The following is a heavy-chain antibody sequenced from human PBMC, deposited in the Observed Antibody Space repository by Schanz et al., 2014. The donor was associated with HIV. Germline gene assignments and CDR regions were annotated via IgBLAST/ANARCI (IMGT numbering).Heavy chain of an antibody. Sequence: EVQLVESGGGLVQPGGSLRLSCAASGFNFNNYAMTWVRQAPGKGLGWVPSISESGGRTYYADSVNGRFTISRDNSKNTLYLQMTTLRIDDTAVYYCAKPEYDSRGNSQSHFAYWGQGTLVTVSS. CDR2: ISESGGRT. CDR1: GFNFNNYA. J-gene: IGHJ4*02. D-gene: IGHD3-22*01. V-gene: IGHV3-23*04. CDR3: AKPEYDSRGNSQSHFAY.